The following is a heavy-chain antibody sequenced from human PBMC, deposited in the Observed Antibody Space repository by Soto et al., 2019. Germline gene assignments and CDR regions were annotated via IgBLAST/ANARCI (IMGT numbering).Heavy chain of an antibody. D-gene: IGHD1-26*01. CDR3: ARWDNWFDA. Sequence: PSETLSLTCTVSGASITSNYWTWIRQPPGEGLEWIGNIYYSGVTNYNPSLQSRVTISVDTSNSHFSLKLTSVTAADSAVYYCARWDNWFDAWGQGTLVTVSS. CDR2: IYYSGVT. J-gene: IGHJ5*02. CDR1: GASITSNY. V-gene: IGHV4-59*01.